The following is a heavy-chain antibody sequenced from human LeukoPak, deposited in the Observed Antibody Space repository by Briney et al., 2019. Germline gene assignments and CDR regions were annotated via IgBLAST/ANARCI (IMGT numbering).Heavy chain of an antibody. CDR1: GFTFSSYA. V-gene: IGHV3-30*04. CDR3: ARGPTTVTTLGY. D-gene: IGHD4-17*01. J-gene: IGHJ4*02. CDR2: ISYDGSNK. Sequence: GSLRLSCAASGFTFSSYAMHWVRQAPGKGLEWVAVISYDGSNKYYADSVKGRFTISRDNSKNTLYLQMNSLRAEDTAVYYCARGPTTVTTLGYWGQGTLVTVSS.